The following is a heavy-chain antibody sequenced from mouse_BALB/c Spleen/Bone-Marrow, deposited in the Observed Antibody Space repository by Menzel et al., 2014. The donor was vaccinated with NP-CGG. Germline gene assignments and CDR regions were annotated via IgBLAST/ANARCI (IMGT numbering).Heavy chain of an antibody. Sequence: EVKLQESGGGLVKPGGSLKLSCAASGFAFSSYDMFWVRQTPEKRLEWVAYISSGGGSTYYPDTVKGRFTISRDNAKNTLYLQMSSLKSEDTAMYYCARLPSYYRYEDAYWGQGTLVTVSA. CDR1: GFAFSSYD. V-gene: IGHV5-12-1*01. D-gene: IGHD2-14*01. CDR2: ISSGGGST. J-gene: IGHJ3*01. CDR3: ARLPSYYRYEDAY.